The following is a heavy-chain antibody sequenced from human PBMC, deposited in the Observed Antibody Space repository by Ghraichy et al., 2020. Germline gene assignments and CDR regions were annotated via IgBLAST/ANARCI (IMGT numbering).Heavy chain of an antibody. CDR3: AAGLFTFGSETPLDY. CDR1: GDTFSNYF. CDR2: IIHMFNRP. J-gene: IGHJ4*02. Sequence: SVKVSCTVSGDTFSNYFITWVRQVPGQGPEFMGGIIHMFNRPYYAQHFQGRITISADASKTTDTLEVRDLRSSDTAVYYCAAGLFTFGSETPLDYWGRGTLVTISS. V-gene: IGHV1-69*13. D-gene: IGHD3-16*01.